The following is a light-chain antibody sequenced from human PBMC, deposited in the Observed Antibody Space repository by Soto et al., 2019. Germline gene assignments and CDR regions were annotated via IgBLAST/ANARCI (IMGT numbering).Light chain of an antibody. CDR3: QQYNTYS. CDR1: QSLNSW. V-gene: IGKV1-5*03. CDR2: KTS. Sequence: DIQMTQSPSTLSAPVGDRVSITCRASQSLNSWLAWYQQKPGKAPKLLIYKTSTLESGVPSRFSGSGSGTEFTLTISNLQPDDFATYYCQQYNTYSFGQGTKVDIK. J-gene: IGKJ2*01.